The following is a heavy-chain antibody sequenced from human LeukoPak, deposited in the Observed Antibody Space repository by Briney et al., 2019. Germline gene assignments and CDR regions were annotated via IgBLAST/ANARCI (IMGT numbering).Heavy chain of an antibody. Sequence: GGSLRLSCAASGFTFSSYWMSWVRQAPGKGLEWVANIKQDGSEKYYVDSVKGRFTISRDNAKNSLYLQMNSLRAEDTAVYYCARERRLMVRGVNIYYYYYMDVWGKGTTVTVSS. D-gene: IGHD3-10*01. CDR3: ARERRLMVRGVNIYYYYYMDV. J-gene: IGHJ6*03. V-gene: IGHV3-7*01. CDR1: GFTFSSYW. CDR2: IKQDGSEK.